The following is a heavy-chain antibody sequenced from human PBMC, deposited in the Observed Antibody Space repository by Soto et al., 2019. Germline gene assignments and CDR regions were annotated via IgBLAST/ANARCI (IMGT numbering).Heavy chain of an antibody. Sequence: QVQLQESGPGLVKPSGTLSLTCAVSSGSITSSNWWSWVRQPPGKGLEWIGEIFHNGNTYCNPSLKSRVTMSVDTSKNQFSLNLGSVTAADTAVYYCARRTWGMDVWGQGTTVTVSS. J-gene: IGHJ6*02. CDR3: ARRTWGMDV. CDR2: IFHNGNT. CDR1: SGSITSSNW. D-gene: IGHD2-8*01. V-gene: IGHV4-4*02.